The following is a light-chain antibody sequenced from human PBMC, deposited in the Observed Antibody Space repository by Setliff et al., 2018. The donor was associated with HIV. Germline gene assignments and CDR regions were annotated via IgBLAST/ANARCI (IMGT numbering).Light chain of an antibody. Sequence: QSALTQPASVSGSPGQSITISCTGTSSDVGGYNYVPWYQQHPGKAPKLMICDVSNRPSGVSNRFSGSKSGNTASLTISGLQAEDEADYYCSSYTSSSPYVFGTGTKVTVL. CDR2: DVS. V-gene: IGLV2-14*03. CDR1: SSDVGGYNY. J-gene: IGLJ1*01. CDR3: SSYTSSSPYV.